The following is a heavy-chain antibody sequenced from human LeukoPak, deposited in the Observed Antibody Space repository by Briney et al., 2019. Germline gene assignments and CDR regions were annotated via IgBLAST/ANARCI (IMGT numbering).Heavy chain of an antibody. V-gene: IGHV4-4*07. Sequence: PSETLSLTCTVSGGSISSYYWSWIRQPAGKGLEWIGRIYTSGSTNYNPSLKSRVTMSVDTSKNQFSLKLSSVTAADTAVYYCGRDSVEMGTIHSDYWGQGTLVTVSS. D-gene: IGHD5-24*01. CDR2: IYTSGST. J-gene: IGHJ4*02. CDR3: GRDSVEMGTIHSDY. CDR1: GGSISSYY.